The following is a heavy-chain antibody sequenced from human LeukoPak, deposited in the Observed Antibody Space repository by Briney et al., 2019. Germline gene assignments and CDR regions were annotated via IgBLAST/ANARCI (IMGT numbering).Heavy chain of an antibody. J-gene: IGHJ4*02. CDR3: ATLLAFYDY. Sequence: GGSLRLSCAASGLTFNTYALSWVRQAPGKGLEWVSAISGSGGGTYYADSVKGRFTISRDNANNSLYLQMSSLRAEDTAVYYCATLLAFYDYWGQGALVTVSS. CDR1: GLTFNTYA. D-gene: IGHD2-15*01. V-gene: IGHV3-23*01. CDR2: ISGSGGGT.